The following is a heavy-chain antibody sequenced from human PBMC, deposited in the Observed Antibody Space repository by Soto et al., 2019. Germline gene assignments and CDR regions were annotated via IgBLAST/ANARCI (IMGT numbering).Heavy chain of an antibody. CDR1: GGSITSNY. D-gene: IGHD5-12*01. V-gene: IGHV4-59*08. Sequence: SETLSLTCTVSGGSITSNYWSWIRQPPGKGLEWIGYMYYSGSSNYNPSLKSRVTMSADTSKNQFSLKLSSVTAADTAVYYCARRGRGYSYYYGTDVWGQGTTVTVSS. CDR3: ARRGRGYSYYYGTDV. CDR2: MYYSGSS. J-gene: IGHJ6*02.